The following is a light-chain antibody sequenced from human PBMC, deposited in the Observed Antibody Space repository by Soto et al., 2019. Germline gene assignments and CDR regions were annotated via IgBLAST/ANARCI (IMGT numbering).Light chain of an antibody. V-gene: IGKV1-9*01. CDR3: QQLNIYSLT. J-gene: IGKJ4*01. CDR2: AAS. CDR1: QGISSY. Sequence: DIQLTQSPSFLSASVGDRVTITCRASQGISSYLAWYQQKPGKAPKLLIYAASTLQSGVPSRFSGSRSGTEFTLTIISLQTEDCASYYCQQLNIYSLTFGGGTNVEIK.